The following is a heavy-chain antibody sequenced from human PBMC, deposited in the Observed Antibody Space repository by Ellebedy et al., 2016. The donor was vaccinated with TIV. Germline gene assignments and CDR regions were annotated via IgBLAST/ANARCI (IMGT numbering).Heavy chain of an antibody. J-gene: IGHJ1*01. CDR2: INHSGST. D-gene: IGHD3-22*01. CDR1: GGSISSYY. CDR3: ARSGRSGYYFRLFQH. Sequence: SETLSLXXTVSGGSISSYYWSWIRQPPGKGLEWIGEINHSGSTNYNPSLKSRVTISVDTSKNQFSLKLSSVTAADTAVYYCARSGRSGYYFRLFQHWGQGTLVTVSS. V-gene: IGHV4-34*01.